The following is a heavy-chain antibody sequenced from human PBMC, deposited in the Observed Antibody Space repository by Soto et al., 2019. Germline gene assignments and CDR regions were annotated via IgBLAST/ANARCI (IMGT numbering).Heavy chain of an antibody. CDR2: IIPVFGRL. Sequence: QVQLVQSGPEVKKTGTSVKVSCKASGGTFSSCAISWVRQAPGQGLEWMGGIIPVFGRLNYAEKFQDRVTITADESTGTVDMELSSLRSEDTALYYCANSRGGTFLGYHGMDIWGQGTTVSVAS. CDR1: GGTFSSCA. J-gene: IGHJ6*02. CDR3: ANSRGGTFLGYHGMDI. V-gene: IGHV1-69*01. D-gene: IGHD3-16*01.